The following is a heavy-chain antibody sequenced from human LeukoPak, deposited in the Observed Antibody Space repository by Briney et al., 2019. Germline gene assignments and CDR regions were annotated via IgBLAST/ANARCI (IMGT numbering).Heavy chain of an antibody. CDR1: GGSISSSSYY. Sequence: PSETLSLTCTVSGGSISSSSYYWGWIRQPPGKGLEWIGSIYYSGSTYYNPSLKGRVTISVDTSKNQFSLKLSSVTAADTAVYYCARQGVYDILTGYNYWGQGTLVTVSS. V-gene: IGHV4-39*01. CDR3: ARQGVYDILTGYNY. D-gene: IGHD3-9*01. J-gene: IGHJ4*02. CDR2: IYYSGST.